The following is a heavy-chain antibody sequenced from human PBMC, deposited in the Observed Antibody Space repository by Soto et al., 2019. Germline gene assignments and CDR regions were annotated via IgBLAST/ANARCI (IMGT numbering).Heavy chain of an antibody. Sequence: ASVKVSCKASGYTFTSYYMHWVRQAPGQGLEWMGIINPGGGSTSYAQKFQGRVTMTRDTSTSTVYMELSSLRSEDTAVYYCARVRGTAMALYYFDYWGQGTLVTVSS. CDR3: ARVRGTAMALYYFDY. D-gene: IGHD5-18*01. V-gene: IGHV1-46*01. J-gene: IGHJ4*02. CDR1: GYTFTSYY. CDR2: INPGGGST.